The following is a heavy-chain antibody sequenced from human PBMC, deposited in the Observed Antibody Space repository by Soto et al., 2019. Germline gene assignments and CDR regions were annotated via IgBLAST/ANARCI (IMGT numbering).Heavy chain of an antibody. CDR2: MNPNSGNT. CDR1: GYTFTSYD. J-gene: IGHJ6*02. D-gene: IGHD6-6*01. Sequence: QVQLVQSGAEVKKPGASVKVSCKASGYTFTSYDINWVRQATGQGLEWMGWMNPNSGNTGYAQKFQGRVTMTRNTSTSTAYMGLSSLRSEDTAVYYCARGREQLVTYYYYGMDFWGQGTTVTVSS. CDR3: ARGREQLVTYYYYGMDF. V-gene: IGHV1-8*01.